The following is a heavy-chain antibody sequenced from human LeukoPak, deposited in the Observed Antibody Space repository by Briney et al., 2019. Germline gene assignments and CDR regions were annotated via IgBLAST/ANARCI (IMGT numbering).Heavy chain of an antibody. V-gene: IGHV3-23*01. CDR2: NSGGSS. D-gene: IGHD6-19*01. CDR3: AKDLGSSGWYIDY. Sequence: GGSLRLSCAASGFPFSTYVMHWVRQAPGKGLEWVSSNSGGSSYYADSVKGRFTISRDNSKNTLYLQMNSLRAEDTAVYYCAKDLGSSGWYIDYWGQGTLVTVSS. CDR1: GFPFSTYV. J-gene: IGHJ4*02.